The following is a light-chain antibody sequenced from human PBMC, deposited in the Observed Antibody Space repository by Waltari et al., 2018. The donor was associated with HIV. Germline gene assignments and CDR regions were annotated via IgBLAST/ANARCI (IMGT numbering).Light chain of an antibody. Sequence: QSALTQPASVSGSPGQSITIPCTGTISAVGGYNFVFWYQQHPGKAPKLMIYEVTNRPSGVSNRFSGSKSGNTASLTISGLQAEDEADYYCSSYTSSSTQVFGTGTKVTVL. CDR1: ISAVGGYNF. J-gene: IGLJ1*01. CDR2: EVT. CDR3: SSYTSSSTQV. V-gene: IGLV2-14*01.